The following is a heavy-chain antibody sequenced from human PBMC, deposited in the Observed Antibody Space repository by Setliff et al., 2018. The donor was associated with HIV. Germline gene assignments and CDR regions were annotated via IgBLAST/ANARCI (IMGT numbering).Heavy chain of an antibody. Sequence: PSETLSLTCAVYGGSLSGYYWSWVRQSPGRGLEWIGEINQSGNTNFNPSLKSRLIISVDTSKSQFSLKLTSVTAADTALYYCAREGGQGYSGSGSFYHRNFDLWGRHPGHRLL. CDR2: INQSGNT. CDR3: AREGGQGYSGSGSFYHRNFDL. V-gene: IGHV4-34*01. CDR1: GGSLSGYY. D-gene: IGHD3-10*01. J-gene: IGHJ2*01.